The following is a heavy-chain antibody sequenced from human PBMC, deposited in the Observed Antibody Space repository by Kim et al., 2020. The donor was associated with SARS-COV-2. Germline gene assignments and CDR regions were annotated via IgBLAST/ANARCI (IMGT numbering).Heavy chain of an antibody. Sequence: ASVKVSCKASGYTFTRHGITWVRQAPGQGLEWMGWINTYNGNTNYARQLRGRVTMTTDTSTSTAYMELRSLRSDDTAVYYCARLRGDSGSDGGYDYWGQGTLVTVSS. J-gene: IGHJ4*02. CDR2: INTYNGNT. D-gene: IGHD1-26*01. V-gene: IGHV1-18*01. CDR3: ARLRGDSGSDGGYDY. CDR1: GYTFTRHG.